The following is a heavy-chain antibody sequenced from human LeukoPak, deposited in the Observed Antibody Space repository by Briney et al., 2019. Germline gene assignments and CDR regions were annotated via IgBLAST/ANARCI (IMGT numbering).Heavy chain of an antibody. J-gene: IGHJ4*02. V-gene: IGHV4-59*01. D-gene: IGHD6-6*01. Sequence: PSETLSLTCTVSGGSISSYYWSWIRQPPGKGLEWIGYTYYSGSTNYNPSLKSRVTISVDTSKNQFSLKLSSVTAADTAVYYCARGPSKPYYFDYWGQGTLVTVSS. CDR3: ARGPSKPYYFDY. CDR1: GGSISSYY. CDR2: TYYSGST.